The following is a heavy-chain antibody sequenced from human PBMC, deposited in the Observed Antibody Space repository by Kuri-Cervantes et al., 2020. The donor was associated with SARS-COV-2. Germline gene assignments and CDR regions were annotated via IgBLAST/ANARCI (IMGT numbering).Heavy chain of an antibody. D-gene: IGHD5-12*01. Sequence: GGSLRLSCAASGFTVSSNYMNWVRQAPGKGLEWVSYISSSSSTIYYADSVKGRFTISRDNAKNSLYLQMNSLRDEDTAVYYCARDANYGSRLPRKFDYWGQGTLVTVSS. V-gene: IGHV3-48*02. J-gene: IGHJ4*02. CDR2: ISSSSSTI. CDR1: GFTVSSNY. CDR3: ARDANYGSRLPRKFDY.